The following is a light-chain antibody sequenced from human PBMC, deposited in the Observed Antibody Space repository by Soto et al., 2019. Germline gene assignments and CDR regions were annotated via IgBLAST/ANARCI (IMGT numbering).Light chain of an antibody. CDR1: QAIRND. V-gene: IGKV1-6*01. Sequence: AIQMTQSPSSLSASVGDRVTITCRASQAIRNDLGWYQQKPGKAPNLLIYTASSLQSGVPSRFSGSGSGTDFTLTISSLQPEDFAIYYCLQHYNYPRTFGQGTKVEIK. J-gene: IGKJ1*01. CDR2: TAS. CDR3: LQHYNYPRT.